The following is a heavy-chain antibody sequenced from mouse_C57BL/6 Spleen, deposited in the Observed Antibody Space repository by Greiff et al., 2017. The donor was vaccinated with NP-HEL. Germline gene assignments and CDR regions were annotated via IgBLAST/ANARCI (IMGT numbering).Heavy chain of an antibody. CDR2: IRLKSDNYAT. Sequence: EVQRVESGGGLVQPGGSMKLSCVASGFTFSNYWMNWVRQSPEKGLEWVAQIRLKSDNYATHYAESVKGRFTISRDDYKSSVYLQMNNLRAEDTGIYYCTDYYGSLWGQGTLVTVSA. CDR3: TDYYGSL. J-gene: IGHJ3*01. V-gene: IGHV6-3*01. D-gene: IGHD1-1*01. CDR1: GFTFSNYW.